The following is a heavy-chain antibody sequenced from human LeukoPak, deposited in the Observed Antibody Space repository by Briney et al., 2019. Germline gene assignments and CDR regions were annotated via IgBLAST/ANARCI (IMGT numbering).Heavy chain of an antibody. Sequence: ASVKVSCKASGYTFTGYYMHWVRQAPGQGLEWMGIINPSGGSTSYAQKFQGRVTMTRDTSTSTVYMELSSLRSEDTAVYYCASETYYYGSGRYKGTNWFDPWGQGTLVTVSS. CDR3: ASETYYYGSGRYKGTNWFDP. J-gene: IGHJ5*02. CDR1: GYTFTGYY. V-gene: IGHV1-46*01. D-gene: IGHD3-10*01. CDR2: INPSGGST.